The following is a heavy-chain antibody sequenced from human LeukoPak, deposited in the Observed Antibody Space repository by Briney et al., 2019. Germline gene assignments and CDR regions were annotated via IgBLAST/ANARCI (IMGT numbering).Heavy chain of an antibody. CDR3: VRDRGRKQPGDAFDI. D-gene: IGHD3-10*01. Sequence: SEALSLTCTVSGGSISSHYWSWIRQPPGKGLEWIGYIYYSGSTNYNPSLKSRVTISVDTSKNQFSLKLSSVTAADTAVYYCVRDRGRKQPGDAFDIWGQGTMVTVSS. CDR2: IYYSGST. V-gene: IGHV4-59*11. J-gene: IGHJ3*02. CDR1: GGSISSHY.